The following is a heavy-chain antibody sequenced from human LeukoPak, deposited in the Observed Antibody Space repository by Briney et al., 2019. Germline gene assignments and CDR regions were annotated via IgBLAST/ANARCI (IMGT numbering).Heavy chain of an antibody. V-gene: IGHV4-34*01. CDR2: INHSGST. Sequence: SETLSLTCAVYGGSFSGYYWSWIRQPPGKGLEWIGEINHSGSTNYNPSLKSRVTTSVDTSKKQFSLKLSSVTAADTAVYYCASAWSHYYYYGMDVWGQGTTVTVSS. CDR3: ASAWSHYYYYGMDV. CDR1: GGSFSGYY. D-gene: IGHD1-1*01. J-gene: IGHJ6*02.